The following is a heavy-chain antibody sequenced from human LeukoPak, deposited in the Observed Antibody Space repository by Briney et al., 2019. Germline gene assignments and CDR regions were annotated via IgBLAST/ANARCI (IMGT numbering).Heavy chain of an antibody. CDR3: ARESGDTSLVNYFDY. CDR1: GYTFTKYG. CDR2: ISAYNGDT. Sequence: AASVRVSCKASGYTFTKYGFSWVRQAPGQGLEWMGWISAYNGDTDYAQNVQGRVTMTTDTSTSTAYMELRSLRSDDTAVYYCARESGDTSLVNYFDYWGQGTLVTVSS. J-gene: IGHJ4*02. D-gene: IGHD5-18*01. V-gene: IGHV1-18*01.